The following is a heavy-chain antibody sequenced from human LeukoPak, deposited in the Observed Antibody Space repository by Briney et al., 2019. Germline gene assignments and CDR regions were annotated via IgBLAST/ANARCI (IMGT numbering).Heavy chain of an antibody. J-gene: IGHJ4*02. CDR1: GFTFSSYS. CDR2: ISSSSSYI. Sequence: GGSLRLSCAASGFTFSSYSMNWVRQAPGKGLEWVSSISSSSSYIYYADSVKGRFTISRDNAKNSLYLQMNSLRAEDTAVYYCARDVAAAIPDYWGQGTLLTVSS. V-gene: IGHV3-21*01. CDR3: ARDVAAAIPDY. D-gene: IGHD6-13*01.